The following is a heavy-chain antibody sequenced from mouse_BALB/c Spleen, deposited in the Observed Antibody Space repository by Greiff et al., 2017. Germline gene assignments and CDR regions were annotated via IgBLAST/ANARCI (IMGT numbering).Heavy chain of an antibody. CDR2: IDPFNGGT. CDR1: GYSFTSYY. J-gene: IGHJ3*01. V-gene: IGHV1S135*01. D-gene: IGHD2-1*01. Sequence: LVESGPELMKPGASVKISCKASGYSFTSYYMHWVKQSHGKSLEWIGYIDPFNGGTSYNQKFKGKATLTVDKSSSTAYMHLSSLTSEDSAVYYCARRGNGNPVAYWGQGTLVTVSA. CDR3: ARRGNGNPVAY.